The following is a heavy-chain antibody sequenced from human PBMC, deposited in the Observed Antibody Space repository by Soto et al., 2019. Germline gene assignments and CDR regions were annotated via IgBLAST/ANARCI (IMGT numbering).Heavy chain of an antibody. CDR1: GFSLISSGGG. CDR3: ARSYYGFQVPHIRWFDP. V-gene: IGHV2-5*02. Sequence: QITLKESGPTLVKPTQTLTVTCTFSGFSLISSGGGVGWIRQPPGKALEWVALIYWDDDIRYSPSLKSSLTLTKKTSKNQVVLKMTNMDPVDTATFSCARSYYGFQVPHIRWFDPWGQGILVTVSS. J-gene: IGHJ5*02. CDR2: IYWDDDI. D-gene: IGHD3-3*01.